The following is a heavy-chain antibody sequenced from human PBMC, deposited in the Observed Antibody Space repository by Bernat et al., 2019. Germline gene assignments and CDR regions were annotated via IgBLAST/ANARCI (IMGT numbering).Heavy chain of an antibody. CDR1: GGSISSSSYY. D-gene: IGHD3-22*01. CDR2: IYYSGCT. V-gene: IGHV4-39*01. Sequence: QLQLQESGPGLVKPSETLSLTCTVSGGSISSSSYYWGWIRQPPGKGLEWIGSIYYSGCTYYNPSLKSRVTISVDTSKNQFSLKLSSVTAADTAVYYCAIIDWGYDSSGPKVTDAFDNWGKGTMDTVSS. CDR3: AIIDWGYDSSGPKVTDAFDN. J-gene: IGHJ3*02.